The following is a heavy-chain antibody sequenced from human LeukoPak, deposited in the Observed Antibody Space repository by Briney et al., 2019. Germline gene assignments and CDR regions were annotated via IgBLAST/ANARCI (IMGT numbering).Heavy chain of an antibody. J-gene: IGHJ3*02. CDR3: ARGYGGNSGHYAFDI. V-gene: IGHV4-34*01. CDR1: GGSFGAYY. D-gene: IGHD4-23*01. Sequence: PSETLSLTCTVYGGSFGAYYWSWIRQPPGEGLEWIGEINHSGSTNYNPSLKSRVTISVDMSKNQFSLKLSSVTAADTAVYYCARGYGGNSGHYAFDIWGQGTTVTVSS. CDR2: INHSGST.